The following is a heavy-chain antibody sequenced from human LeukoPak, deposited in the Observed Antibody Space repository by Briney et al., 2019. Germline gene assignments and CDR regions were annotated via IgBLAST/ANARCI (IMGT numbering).Heavy chain of an antibody. CDR1: GFTFSVYE. D-gene: IGHD2-2*01. Sequence: GGSLRLSCAASGFTFSVYEMNWVRQAPGKGLEWFSYITSGGGTIYYADSVKGRFTISRDNAKTSLYLQMNSLRADDTATYYCARGFNYAFDYWGQGTLVTVSS. CDR3: ARGFNYAFDY. V-gene: IGHV3-48*03. J-gene: IGHJ4*02. CDR2: ITSGGGTI.